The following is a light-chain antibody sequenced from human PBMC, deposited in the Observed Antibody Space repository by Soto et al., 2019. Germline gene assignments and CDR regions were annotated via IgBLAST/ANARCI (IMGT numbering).Light chain of an antibody. CDR1: QSIAPNY. CDR2: GAS. Sequence: EIVLTQSPGTLSLSPGEQAILSCRASQSIAPNYLAWYQQKPGQAPRLLIYGASSRATGISDRCTGSGSGTDFTLTSTTLEPEDFAVYYCQQYGSSPRTFGLGTKVDIK. V-gene: IGKV3-20*01. J-gene: IGKJ1*01. CDR3: QQYGSSPRT.